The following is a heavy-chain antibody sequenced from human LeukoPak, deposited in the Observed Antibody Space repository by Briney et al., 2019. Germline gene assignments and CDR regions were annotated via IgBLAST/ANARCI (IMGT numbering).Heavy chain of an antibody. V-gene: IGHV3-23*01. Sequence: GGSLRLSCAASGFTFSSYAMSWVRQAPGKGLEWVSAISGSGGSTYHADSVKGRFTISRDNSKNTLYLQMNSLRAEDTAVYYCAKAYGSGSYYFDYWGLGTLVTVSS. CDR3: AKAYGSGSYYFDY. CDR1: GFTFSSYA. D-gene: IGHD3-10*01. CDR2: ISGSGGST. J-gene: IGHJ4*02.